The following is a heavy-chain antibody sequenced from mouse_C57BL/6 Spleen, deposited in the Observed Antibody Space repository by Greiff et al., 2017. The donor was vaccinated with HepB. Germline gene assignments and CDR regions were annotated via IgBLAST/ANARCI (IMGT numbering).Heavy chain of an antibody. J-gene: IGHJ4*01. Sequence: QVQLQQPGAELVKPGASVKLSCKASGYTFTSYWMHWVKQRPGQGLEWIGMIHPNSGSTNYNEKFKSKATLTVDKSSSTAYMQLSSLTSEDSAVYYWPQGLRDSSGYDAMDYWGQGTSVTVSS. CDR3: PQGLRDSSGYDAMDY. D-gene: IGHD3-2*02. CDR1: GYTFTSYW. CDR2: IHPNSGST. V-gene: IGHV1-64*01.